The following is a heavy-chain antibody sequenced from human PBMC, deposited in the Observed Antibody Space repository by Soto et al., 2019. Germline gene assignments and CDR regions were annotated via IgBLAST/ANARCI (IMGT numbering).Heavy chain of an antibody. CDR3: ARLQVNGGAFDI. Sequence: PSETLSLTCSVSGGSIRSGGYHWSWIRQHPGKGLEWIGNIYYTGSAFYTPSLKSRVTFSVDTSKNQVSLKLSSVTAQDTAVYYCARLQVNGGAFDIRGKGTMVTVSS. CDR1: GGSIRSGGYH. V-gene: IGHV4-31*03. CDR2: IYYTGSA. D-gene: IGHD2-8*01. J-gene: IGHJ3*02.